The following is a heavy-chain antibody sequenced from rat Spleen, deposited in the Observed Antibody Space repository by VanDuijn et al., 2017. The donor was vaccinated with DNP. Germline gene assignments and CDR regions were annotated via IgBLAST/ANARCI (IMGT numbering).Heavy chain of an antibody. CDR1: AYSITSTY. CDR3: ARLRLEWELRAMDA. Sequence: EVQLQESGPGLVKPSQSLSLTCSVTAYSITSTYRWNWIRKFPGNKMEWIGHISYSGSPRYNPSLKSRISITRDTSKNQFFLQLDSVTTEDTATYYCARLRLEWELRAMDAWGQGTSVTVSS. V-gene: IGHV3-1*01. D-gene: IGHD1-1*01. J-gene: IGHJ4*01. CDR2: ISYSGSP.